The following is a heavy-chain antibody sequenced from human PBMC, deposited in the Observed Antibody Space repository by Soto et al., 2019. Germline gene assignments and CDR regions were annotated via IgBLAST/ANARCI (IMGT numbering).Heavy chain of an antibody. CDR1: GFSLNNYW. J-gene: IGHJ4*02. V-gene: IGHV3-74*01. D-gene: IGHD1-26*01. Sequence: EVQLVESGGGLVQPGGALRLSCAASGFSLNNYWMHWVRQAPGKGLVWVSRINSDGSGRTYADSVKGRLTISRDDAKNTLFLQMNSLRVEDTAVYYCVRDANGPDTIDYWGQGTLVTVSP. CDR3: VRDANGPDTIDY. CDR2: INSDGSGR.